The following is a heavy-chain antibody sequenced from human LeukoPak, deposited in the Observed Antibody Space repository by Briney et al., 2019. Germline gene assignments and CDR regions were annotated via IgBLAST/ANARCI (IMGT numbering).Heavy chain of an antibody. J-gene: IGHJ5*02. Sequence: GGSLRLSCAASGFTFSSYAMSWVRQAPGKGLEWVSAISGSGGSTYYADSAKGRFTISRDNSKNTLYLQMNSLRAEDTAVYYCARGGYSGYDRPNWFDPWGQGTLVTVSS. CDR1: GFTFSSYA. V-gene: IGHV3-23*01. CDR2: ISGSGGST. D-gene: IGHD5-12*01. CDR3: ARGGYSGYDRPNWFDP.